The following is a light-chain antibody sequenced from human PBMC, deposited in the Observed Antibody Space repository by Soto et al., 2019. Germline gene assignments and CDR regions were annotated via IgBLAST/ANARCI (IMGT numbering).Light chain of an antibody. CDR3: QQYNTYCT. CDR1: QSISRW. V-gene: IGKV1-5*01. CDR2: DAS. Sequence: DIQMTKSTSTLSASVGDRVTITCRASQSISRWLAWYQQKPGKAPKALIYDASTLSSGVPSRFSGGGSGTEFTLTISSLQPDNFASYYCQQYNTYCTFGQGTRLEI. J-gene: IGKJ5*01.